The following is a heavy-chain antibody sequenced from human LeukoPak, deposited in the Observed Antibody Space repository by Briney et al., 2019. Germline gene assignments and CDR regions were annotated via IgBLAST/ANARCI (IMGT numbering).Heavy chain of an antibody. V-gene: IGHV1-46*01. CDR2: INASGGST. J-gene: IGHJ6*03. CDR1: GYTFTRYY. CDR3: ARSSGRSPNRDYMDV. Sequence: ASVKVSCKASGYTFTRYYMHWVRQAPGQGLGWMGIINASGGSTSYAQKFQGRVTMTRDTSTSTVYMELSSLRSDDTAMYYCARSSGRSPNRDYMDVWGKGTTVTISS. D-gene: IGHD1-14*01.